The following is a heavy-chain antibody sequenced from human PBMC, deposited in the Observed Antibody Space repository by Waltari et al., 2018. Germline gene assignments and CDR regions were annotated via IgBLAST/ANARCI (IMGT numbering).Heavy chain of an antibody. J-gene: IGHJ4*02. Sequence: QVQLQESGPGLVKPSETLSLTCPVSGYSISRGYYWGWLRQPPGKGLGWIGSIYHRGSTYYNPSLKSRVTISVDTSKNQFSLKLSSVTAADTAVYYCARHPSYSGSYDYWGQGTLVTVSS. CDR1: GYSISRGYY. CDR3: ARHPSYSGSYDY. V-gene: IGHV4-38-2*01. D-gene: IGHD1-26*01. CDR2: IYHRGST.